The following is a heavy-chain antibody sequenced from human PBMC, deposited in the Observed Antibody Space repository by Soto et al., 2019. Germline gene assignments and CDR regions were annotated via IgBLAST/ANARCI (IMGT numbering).Heavy chain of an antibody. CDR2: IIPIFGTA. Sequence: SVKVSCKASGGTFSSYAISWVRQAPGQGLEWMGGIIPIFGTANYAQKFQGRVTITADESTSTAYMELSSLRSEDTAVYYCAKLPGRIAARSYYYGMDVWGQGTTVTVSS. V-gene: IGHV1-69*13. J-gene: IGHJ6*02. D-gene: IGHD6-6*01. CDR1: GGTFSSYA. CDR3: AKLPGRIAARSYYYGMDV.